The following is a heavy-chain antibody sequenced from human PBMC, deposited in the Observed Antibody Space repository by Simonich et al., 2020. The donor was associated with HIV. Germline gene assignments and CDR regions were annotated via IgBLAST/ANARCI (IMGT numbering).Heavy chain of an antibody. Sequence: QVQLVESGGGVVQPGRSLRLSCAASGFTFSSYAMHWVRQAPGKGVGWVAVIWYDGSNKYYADSVKGRFTISRDNSKNTLYLQMNSLRAEDTAVYYCARGASISNSWSLNYWGQGTLVTVSS. V-gene: IGHV3-33*01. CDR2: IWYDGSNK. J-gene: IGHJ4*02. CDR3: ARGASISNSWSLNY. D-gene: IGHD6-13*01. CDR1: GFTFSSYA.